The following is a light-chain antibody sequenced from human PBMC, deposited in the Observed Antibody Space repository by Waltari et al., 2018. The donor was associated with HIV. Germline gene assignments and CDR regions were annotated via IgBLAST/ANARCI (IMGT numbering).Light chain of an antibody. CDR1: QNIRGN. J-gene: IGKJ1*01. Sequence: EIVMTQSPATLSVSPGERATLSCRASQNIRGNLAWYQQRHGQPPRLLIYGASSRERGIPARFSGHGSGTEFTLTITDLESEDSAVYYCQQYLDLPPWTFGHGTKVEI. V-gene: IGKV3D-15*01. CDR2: GAS. CDR3: QQYLDLPPWT.